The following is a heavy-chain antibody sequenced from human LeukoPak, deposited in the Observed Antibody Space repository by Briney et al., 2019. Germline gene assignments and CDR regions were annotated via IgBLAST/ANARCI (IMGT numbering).Heavy chain of an antibody. CDR3: AREWAVRGNNWFDP. J-gene: IGHJ5*02. CDR2: IYYSGST. CDR1: GGSISSYY. Sequence: SETLSLTCTVSGGSISSYYWSWIQQPPGKGLEWIGYIYYSGSTNYNPSLKSRVTISVDTSKNQFSLKLSSVTAADTAVYYCAREWAVRGNNWFDPWGQGTLVTVSS. D-gene: IGHD3-10*01. V-gene: IGHV4-59*01.